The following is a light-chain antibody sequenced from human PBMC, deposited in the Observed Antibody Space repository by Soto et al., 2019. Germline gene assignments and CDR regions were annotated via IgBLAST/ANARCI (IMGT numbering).Light chain of an antibody. Sequence: DIQMTQSPSTLSASLGDRVTITCRASQSISSWLAWYQQKPGKAPKLLIYKASSLESGVPSRFSGSGSGTEFTLTISSLQPDDFATYYCQQYNSYRTFGQGTKV. CDR2: KAS. CDR1: QSISSW. V-gene: IGKV1-5*03. CDR3: QQYNSYRT. J-gene: IGKJ1*01.